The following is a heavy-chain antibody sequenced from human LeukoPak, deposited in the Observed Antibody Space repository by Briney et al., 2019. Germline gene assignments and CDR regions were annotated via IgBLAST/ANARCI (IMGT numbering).Heavy chain of an antibody. CDR1: GFTFDDYG. Sequence: GGSLRLSCAASGFTFDDYGMSWVRQAPGKGLEWVSGINWNGGSTGYADSVKGRFTISRDNAKNSLYLQMNSLRAEDTAVYYCARDQVGGRGYYYYMDVWGKGTTVTVSS. J-gene: IGHJ6*03. CDR2: INWNGGST. V-gene: IGHV3-20*04. D-gene: IGHD2-2*01. CDR3: ARDQVGGRGYYYYMDV.